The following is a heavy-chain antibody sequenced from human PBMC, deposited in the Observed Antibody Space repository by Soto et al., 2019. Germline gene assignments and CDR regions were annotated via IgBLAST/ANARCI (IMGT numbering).Heavy chain of an antibody. CDR2: ISYDGSKK. V-gene: IGHV3-30*18. Sequence: QVQLVESGGGVVQPGRSLRLSCAASGFSFSNNGMHWVRQAPVKGLEWVAIISYDGSKKYYADSVKGRFTISRDNSKNTLYLQMNSLRVEDTAVYYCAKDRVESGLGEIDYWGQGTLVTVSS. J-gene: IGHJ4*02. D-gene: IGHD3-16*01. CDR1: GFSFSNNG. CDR3: AKDRVESGLGEIDY.